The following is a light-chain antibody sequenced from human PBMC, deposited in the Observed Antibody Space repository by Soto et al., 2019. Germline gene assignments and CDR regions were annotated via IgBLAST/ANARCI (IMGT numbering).Light chain of an antibody. CDR3: QQFATSPLT. CDR1: QSVLYSSNNKNY. Sequence: DIVMTQSPDSLAVSLGERATINCKSSQSVLYSSNNKNYLAWYQQKPGQPPKLLIYWASTRESGVPDRFSGSGSGTDFTLTISSLQAEDFAVYYCQQFATSPLTFGGGTKVDIK. J-gene: IGKJ4*01. V-gene: IGKV4-1*01. CDR2: WAS.